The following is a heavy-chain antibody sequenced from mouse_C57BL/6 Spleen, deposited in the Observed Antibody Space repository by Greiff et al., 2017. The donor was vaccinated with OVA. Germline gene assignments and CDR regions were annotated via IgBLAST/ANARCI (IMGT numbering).Heavy chain of an antibody. Sequence: EVKLVESGGGLVQPGGSMKLSCVASGFTFSNYWMNWVRQSPEKGLEWVAQIRLKSDNYATHYAESVKGRFTISRDDSKSSVYLQMNNLRAEDTGIYYCTGGSSYSYWYFDVWGTGTTVTVSS. CDR2: IRLKSDNYAT. V-gene: IGHV6-3*01. J-gene: IGHJ1*03. D-gene: IGHD1-1*01. CDR3: TGGSSYSYWYFDV. CDR1: GFTFSNYW.